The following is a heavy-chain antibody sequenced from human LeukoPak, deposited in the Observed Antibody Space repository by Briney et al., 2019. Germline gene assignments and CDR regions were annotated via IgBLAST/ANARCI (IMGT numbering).Heavy chain of an antibody. CDR2: ISSGSST. CDR3: ARRRSKAYEN. CDR1: AFTVSSHY. J-gene: IGHJ4*02. D-gene: IGHD3-22*01. V-gene: IGHV3-53*01. Sequence: PGESLRLSCAASAFTVSSHYMTWVRQAPGEGLERVSLISSGSSTYYADSVRGRFPISGANSKNTLSLRLNSRGAAETAVYYCARRRSKAYENWGQGTLVTVSS.